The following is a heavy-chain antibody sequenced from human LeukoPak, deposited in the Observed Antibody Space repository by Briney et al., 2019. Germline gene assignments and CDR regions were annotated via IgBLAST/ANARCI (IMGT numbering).Heavy chain of an antibody. Sequence: GASVKVSCKASGYTFTRYYLHWVRQAPGQGLEWMGIIFPRAGNTNYAQKFQGRVTMTRDMSTSTVYMELSSLRSEDTAVYYCVREFSGGYFDYWGQGTLVTVSS. D-gene: IGHD3-16*01. J-gene: IGHJ4*02. CDR1: GYTFTRYY. V-gene: IGHV1-46*01. CDR2: IFPRAGNT. CDR3: VREFSGGYFDY.